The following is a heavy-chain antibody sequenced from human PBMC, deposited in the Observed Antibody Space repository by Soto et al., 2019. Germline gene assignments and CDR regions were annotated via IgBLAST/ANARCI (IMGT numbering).Heavy chain of an antibody. V-gene: IGHV4-59*01. CDR1: GGSISSYY. J-gene: IGHJ4*02. CDR3: ASSPKTGDGVDY. D-gene: IGHD7-27*01. Sequence: SETLSLTCTVSGGSISSYYWSWIRQPPGKGLEWIGYIYYSGSTNYNPSLKSRVTISVDTSKNQFSLKLSSVTAADTAVYYCASSPKTGDGVDYWGQGTLVTVSS. CDR2: IYYSGST.